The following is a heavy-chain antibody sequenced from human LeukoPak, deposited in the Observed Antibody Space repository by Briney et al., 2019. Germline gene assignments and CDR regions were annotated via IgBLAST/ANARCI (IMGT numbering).Heavy chain of an antibody. CDR2: INPSGGST. D-gene: IGHD5-12*01. J-gene: IGHJ4*02. CDR3: ARGGPYSGYGQYYFDY. Sequence: ASVKVSCKASGYTFTGYYMHWVRQAPGQGLEWMGWINPSGGSTSYAQKFQGRVTMTRDTSTSTVYMELSSLRSEDTAVYYCARGGPYSGYGQYYFDYWGQGTLVTVSS. CDR1: GYTFTGYY. V-gene: IGHV1-46*01.